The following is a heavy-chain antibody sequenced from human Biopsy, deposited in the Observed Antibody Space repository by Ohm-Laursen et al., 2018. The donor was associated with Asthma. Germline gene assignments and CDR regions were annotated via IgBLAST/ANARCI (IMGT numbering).Heavy chain of an antibody. CDR1: SGSGGYMRSGNYY. V-gene: IGHV4-39*01. D-gene: IGHD6-13*01. Sequence: SETLSLTCSLSSGSGGYMRSGNYYWGWSRQPPGKGLEWSGSIYYSGTTYYNPSLESRVTVSADTSKNQFLRKLTSATAADTAVYYCVRGSSSWHHGPFHYYYGLDVWGQGTTATVSS. CDR3: VRGSSSWHHGPFHYYYGLDV. J-gene: IGHJ6*02. CDR2: IYYSGTT.